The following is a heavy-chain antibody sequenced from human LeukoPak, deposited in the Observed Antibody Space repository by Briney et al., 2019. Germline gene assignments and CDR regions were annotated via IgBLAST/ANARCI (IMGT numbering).Heavy chain of an antibody. CDR2: ITSNGGNT. CDR1: GFTSSSYA. V-gene: IGHV3-64*01. CDR3: ATAAHGGYYDL. Sequence: PGGPLRLSCATSGFTSSSYAMHWVRQAPGERLEYVSAITSNGGNTYYANFVKGRFTISRDNSKNTLYLQMGSLRAEDMAVYYCATAAHGGYYDLWGQGTQVTVSP. J-gene: IGHJ5*02. D-gene: IGHD3-3*01.